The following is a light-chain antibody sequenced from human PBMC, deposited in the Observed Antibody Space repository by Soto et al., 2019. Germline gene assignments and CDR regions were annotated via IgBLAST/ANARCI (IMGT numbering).Light chain of an antibody. CDR3: QQYYDSPVT. J-gene: IGKJ4*01. CDR1: QSVLYSSDNKNY. CDR2: WAS. V-gene: IGKV4-1*01. Sequence: DIVMTQSPDSLAVSLGERATINCKSSQSVLYSSDNKNYLAWYQQKAGQPPNLLIYWASTREFGVPDRFSGSGSGTDFTLTITSLQAEDVAVYFCQQYYDSPVTFGGGTKVEIK.